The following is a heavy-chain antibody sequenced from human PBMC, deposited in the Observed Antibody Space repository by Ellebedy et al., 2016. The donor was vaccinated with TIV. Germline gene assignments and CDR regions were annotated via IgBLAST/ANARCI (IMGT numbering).Heavy chain of an antibody. CDR1: GFILSNSA. V-gene: IGHV3-30-3*01. Sequence: GGSLRLSCAASGFILSNSAMHWVRQGPGKGLEWVAVISYDGSNDYYADSVKGRFTVSRDNSNNMLYLQMNSLRVEDTAVYYCARDGAYGDYAPGQYGMDVWGQGTTVIVS. D-gene: IGHD4-17*01. CDR2: ISYDGSND. J-gene: IGHJ6*02. CDR3: ARDGAYGDYAPGQYGMDV.